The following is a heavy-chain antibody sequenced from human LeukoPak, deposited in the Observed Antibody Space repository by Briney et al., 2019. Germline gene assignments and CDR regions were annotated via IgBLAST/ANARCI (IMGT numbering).Heavy chain of an antibody. CDR2: ISYDGSNK. V-gene: IGHV3-30*18. Sequence: GGSLRLSCAASGFTFSSYGMHWVRQAPGKGLELVAVISYDGSNKYYADSVKGRFTISRDNSKNTLYLKMNSLRAEDTAVYYCAKGGIPYSYGSNFDYWGQGTLVTVSS. J-gene: IGHJ4*02. CDR1: GFTFSSYG. D-gene: IGHD5-18*01. CDR3: AKGGIPYSYGSNFDY.